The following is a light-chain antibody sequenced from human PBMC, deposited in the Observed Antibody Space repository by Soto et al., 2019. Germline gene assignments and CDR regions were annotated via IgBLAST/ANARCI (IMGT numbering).Light chain of an antibody. CDR1: SSDVGGYNY. J-gene: IGLJ1*01. Sequence: QSVLTQPASVSGSPGQSITISCTGTSSDVGGYNYVSWYQQHPGKAPKLMIYEVSNRPSGVSNRFSGSKSGNTASLTISGLQAEDEADYYCSSYTSSSTHGFGTWTKLTVL. V-gene: IGLV2-14*01. CDR3: SSYTSSSTHG. CDR2: EVS.